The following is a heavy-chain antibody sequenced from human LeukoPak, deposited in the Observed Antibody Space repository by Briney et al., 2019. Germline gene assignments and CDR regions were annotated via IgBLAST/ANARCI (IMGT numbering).Heavy chain of an antibody. CDR3: ARGTLMIAFK. V-gene: IGHV4-31*03. Sequence: SETLSLTCTVSGGSISSGGHYWSWIRQHPGKGLEWIGYIYYSGSTYYNPSLKSRVTISVDTSKNQFSLKLSSVTAADTAVYYCARGTLMIAFKWGQGTLVTVSS. CDR2: IYYSGST. CDR1: GGSISSGGHY. D-gene: IGHD3-22*01. J-gene: IGHJ4*02.